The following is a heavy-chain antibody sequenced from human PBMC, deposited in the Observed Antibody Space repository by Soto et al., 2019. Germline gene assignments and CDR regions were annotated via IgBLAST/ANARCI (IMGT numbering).Heavy chain of an antibody. CDR1: GDSFTGYS. J-gene: IGHJ5*02. D-gene: IGHD3-22*01. CDR3: ARDRGPSSGYYPYWFDP. V-gene: IGHV1-69*05. Sequence: ASVKVSCKASGDSFTGYSMHWVRQAPGQGLEWMGEINPNIGTANYAQKFQGRVTITTDKSTSTAYMELSSLRSEDTAVYYCARDRGPSSGYYPYWFDPWGQGTLVTVSS. CDR2: INPNIGTA.